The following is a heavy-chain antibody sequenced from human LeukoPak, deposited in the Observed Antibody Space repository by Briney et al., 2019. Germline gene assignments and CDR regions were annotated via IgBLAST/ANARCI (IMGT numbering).Heavy chain of an antibody. Sequence: SETLSLTCTVSGGSISSSGYYWGWLRQPPGKGLEWIGTIYYSGSTYYNPSLKSRVTISVDTSKNQFSLKLSSVTAADTAVYYCARSRYSSSWYFQDAFDIWGQGTMVTVSS. CDR1: GGSISSSGYY. CDR3: ARSRYSSSWYFQDAFDI. J-gene: IGHJ3*02. D-gene: IGHD6-13*01. CDR2: IYYSGST. V-gene: IGHV4-39*07.